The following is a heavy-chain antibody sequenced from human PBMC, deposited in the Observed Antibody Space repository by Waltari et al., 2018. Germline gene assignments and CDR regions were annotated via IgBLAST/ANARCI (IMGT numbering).Heavy chain of an antibody. V-gene: IGHV3-23*01. CDR2: ISGSGGST. Sequence: EVQLLESGGGLVQPGGSLSLSCVASGLTFSSYAMSWFRQHPGKGLGWVSGISGSGGSTYYADSVKGRFTISRDNSKNTLYLQMNSLRAEDTAVYYCAKVAWTVTTGYFFDFWGQGSLVTVSS. CDR1: GLTFSSYA. CDR3: AKVAWTVTTGYFFDF. J-gene: IGHJ4*02. D-gene: IGHD4-17*01.